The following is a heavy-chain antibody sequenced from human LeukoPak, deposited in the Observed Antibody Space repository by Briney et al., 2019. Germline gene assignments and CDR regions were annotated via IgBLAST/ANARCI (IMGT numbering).Heavy chain of an antibody. D-gene: IGHD5-18*01. J-gene: IGHJ4*02. CDR3: ARGKVDTAMAYFDY. Sequence: SETLSLTCTVSGGSISSSSYYWGWIRQPPGKGLEWIGSIYYSGSTYYNPSLKSRVTISVDTSKNQFSLKLSSVTAADTAVYYCARGKVDTAMAYFDYWGQGTLVTVSS. V-gene: IGHV4-39*07. CDR1: GGSISSSSYY. CDR2: IYYSGST.